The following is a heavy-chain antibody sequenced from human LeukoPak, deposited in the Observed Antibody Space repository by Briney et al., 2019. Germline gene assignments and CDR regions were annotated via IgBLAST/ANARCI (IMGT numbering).Heavy chain of an antibody. Sequence: SETLSLTCTVSGGSISSYYWSWIRQPPGKGLEWIGYIYYSGSTNYNPSLKSRVTISVDTSKNQFSLKLSSVTAADTAVYYCARERNVWGSYRYTAPFDYWGQGTLVTVSS. CDR1: GGSISSYY. CDR2: IYYSGST. J-gene: IGHJ4*02. D-gene: IGHD3-16*02. V-gene: IGHV4-59*12. CDR3: ARERNVWGSYRYTAPFDY.